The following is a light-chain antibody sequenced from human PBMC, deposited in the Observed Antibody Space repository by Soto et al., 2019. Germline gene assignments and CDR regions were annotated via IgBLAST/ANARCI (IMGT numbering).Light chain of an antibody. CDR3: HQYVSWT. CDR1: QSVSSN. CDR2: GAS. J-gene: IGKJ1*01. V-gene: IGKV3-20*01. Sequence: IVVTKSPATLSASPGEGATLSCRASQSVSSNLAWYQQKPGQAPRLLIYGASSRATGIPDRFSGSGSGTDFTLTISRLEPEDFAVYYCHQYVSWTFGQGTKVDI.